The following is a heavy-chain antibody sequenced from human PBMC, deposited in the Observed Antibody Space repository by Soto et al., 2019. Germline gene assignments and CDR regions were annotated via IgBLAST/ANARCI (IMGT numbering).Heavy chain of an antibody. CDR1: GGSISSSNW. V-gene: IGHV4-4*02. J-gene: IGHJ5*02. D-gene: IGHD3-10*01. CDR3: ARDYGSGSYTKYNWFDP. Sequence: ETLSLTCAVSGGSISSSNWWSWVRQPPGKGLEWIGEIYHSGSTNYNPSLKSRVTISVDKSKNQFSLKLSSVTAADTAVYYCARDYGSGSYTKYNWFDPWGQGTLVTVSS. CDR2: IYHSGST.